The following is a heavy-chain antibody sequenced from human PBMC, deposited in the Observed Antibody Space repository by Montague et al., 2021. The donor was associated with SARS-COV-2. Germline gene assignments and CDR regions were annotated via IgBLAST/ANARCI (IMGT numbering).Heavy chain of an antibody. V-gene: IGHV4-39*01. J-gene: IGHJ6*03. CDR3: VRVTHPRSAWPYYMDV. D-gene: IGHD4-11*01. CDR2: INNRGNT. CDR1: GDSISSSSHY. Sequence: SETRSLTCTVSGDSISSSSHYWGWIRQPPGKGLEWIGSINNRGNTYNNPSLRSRVSISVDTSKNQFSLNVRSVTAADTGLFYCVRVTHPRSAWPYYMDVWGKGTTVTV.